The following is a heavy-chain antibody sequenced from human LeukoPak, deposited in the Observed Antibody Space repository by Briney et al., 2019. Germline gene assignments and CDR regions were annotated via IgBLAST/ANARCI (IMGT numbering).Heavy chain of an antibody. J-gene: IGHJ4*02. V-gene: IGHV3-21*01. D-gene: IGHD5-12*01. CDR3: ATVDGYAQRD. CDR2: ISTSGSYV. Sequence: GGSLRLSCAASGFTFSSYSMNWVRQAPGKGLEWVSSISTSGSYVYYADSLKGRFTISRDNAKNSLYLQMSSLRAEDTAVYYCATVDGYAQRDWGQGTLVTVSS. CDR1: GFTFSSYS.